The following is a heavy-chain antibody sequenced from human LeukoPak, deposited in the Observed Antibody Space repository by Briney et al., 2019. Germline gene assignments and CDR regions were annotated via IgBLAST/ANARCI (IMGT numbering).Heavy chain of an antibody. CDR1: GGSISSYY. CDR3: AREGSRVFWSGPVYYFDY. CDR2: IHYSGST. V-gene: IGHV4-59*01. D-gene: IGHD3-3*01. Sequence: SETLSLTYTDSGGSISSYYWSWIRQPPGKGLEWIRYIHYSGSTYYNPSLTSRVTISVDTSKNQFSLRLSSVTAEDTAVYYCAREGSRVFWSGPVYYFDYWGQGTLVTVSS. J-gene: IGHJ4*02.